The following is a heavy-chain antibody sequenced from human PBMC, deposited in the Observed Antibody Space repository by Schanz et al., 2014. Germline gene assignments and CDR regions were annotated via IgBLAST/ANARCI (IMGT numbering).Heavy chain of an antibody. Sequence: QVQLVQSGVEVKRPGASVRVSCKASGYSFTDYAIHWVRQAPGQGLEWMGIINPSGGSTSYAQKFQGRVTMTRDTSTSTVYMELSSLRSEDTAVYFCARRKSDYGGPRDWFDPWGQGTLVTVSS. CDR3: ARRKSDYGGPRDWFDP. D-gene: IGHD2-21*01. CDR1: GYSFTDYA. J-gene: IGHJ5*02. CDR2: INPSGGST. V-gene: IGHV1-46*01.